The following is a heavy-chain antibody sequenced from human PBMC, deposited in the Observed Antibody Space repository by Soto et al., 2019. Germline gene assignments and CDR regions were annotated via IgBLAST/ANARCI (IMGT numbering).Heavy chain of an antibody. D-gene: IGHD1-7*01. V-gene: IGHV3-11*01. CDR2: ISSSGSTI. CDR3: ARENVWNYEYTDTNWFDP. CDR1: GFTFSDYY. J-gene: IGHJ5*02. Sequence: PGGSLRLSCXASGFTFSDYYMSWIRQAPGKGLEWVSYISSSGSTIYYADSVKGRFTISRDNAKNSLYLQMNSLRAEDTAVYYCARENVWNYEYTDTNWFDPWGQGTLVTVSS.